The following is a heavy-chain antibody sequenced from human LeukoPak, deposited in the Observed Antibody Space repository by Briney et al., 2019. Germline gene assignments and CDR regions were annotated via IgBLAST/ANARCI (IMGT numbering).Heavy chain of an antibody. D-gene: IGHD3-3*01. CDR3: TTEFPIFGVVTSTIDY. J-gene: IGHJ4*02. CDR1: GLTFSSHW. CDR2: IKSKTDGGTT. Sequence: PGGSLRLSCAASGLTFSSHWMHWVRQAPGKGLGWVGRIKSKTDGGTTDYAAPVKGRFTISRDDSKNTLYLQMNSLKTEDTAVYYCTTEFPIFGVVTSTIDYWGQGTLVTVSS. V-gene: IGHV3-15*07.